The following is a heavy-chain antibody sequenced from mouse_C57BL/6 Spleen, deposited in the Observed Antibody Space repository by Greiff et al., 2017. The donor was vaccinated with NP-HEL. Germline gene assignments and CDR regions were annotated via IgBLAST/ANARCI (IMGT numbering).Heavy chain of an antibody. Sequence: EVQLVESGGDLVKPGGSLKLSCAASGFTFSSYGMSWVRQTPDKRLEWVATISSGGGYTYYPDSVKGRFTISRDNAKNTLYLQMSSLKSEDTAMYYCARRDYGSSAYYAMDYWGQGTSVTVSS. CDR3: ARRDYGSSAYYAMDY. J-gene: IGHJ4*01. V-gene: IGHV5-6*01. CDR1: GFTFSSYG. D-gene: IGHD1-1*01. CDR2: ISSGGGYT.